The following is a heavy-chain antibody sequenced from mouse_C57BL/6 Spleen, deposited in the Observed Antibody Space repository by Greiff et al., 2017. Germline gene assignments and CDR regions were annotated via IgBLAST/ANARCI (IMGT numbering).Heavy chain of an antibody. D-gene: IGHD2-12*01. J-gene: IGHJ3*01. Sequence: EVKLMESGGGLVKPGGSLKLSCAASGFTFSSYAMSWVRQTPEKRLEWVATISDGGSYTYYPDNVKGRFTISRDNAKNNLYLQMSHLKSEDTAMYYCARDDDPFAYWGQGTLVTVSA. CDR3: ARDDDPFAY. V-gene: IGHV5-4*01. CDR2: ISDGGSYT. CDR1: GFTFSSYA.